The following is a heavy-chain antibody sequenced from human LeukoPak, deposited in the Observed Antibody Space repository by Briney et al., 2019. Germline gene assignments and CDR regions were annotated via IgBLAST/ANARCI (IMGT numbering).Heavy chain of an antibody. CDR1: GGSFSGYY. CDR2: INHSGRT. D-gene: IGHD3-10*01. CDR3: ARGVDYYGV. V-gene: IGHV4-34*01. J-gene: IGHJ4*02. Sequence: SETLSLTCAVYGGSFSGYYWSWIRQPPGKGLEWIGEINHSGRTNYNPSLKSRVTISVDTSKKQFSLKLSPVTAADTAVHYCARGVDYYGVWGQGTLVTVSS.